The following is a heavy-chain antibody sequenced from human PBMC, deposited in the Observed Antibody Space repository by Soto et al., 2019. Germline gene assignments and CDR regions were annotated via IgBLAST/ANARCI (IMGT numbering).Heavy chain of an antibody. V-gene: IGHV1-3*01. J-gene: IGHJ4*02. Sequence: GASVKVSCKASGYTFTSYAMHWVRQAPGQRLEWMGWINAGNGNTKYSQKFQGRVTITRDTSASTAYMELSSLRSEDTAVYYCARGGLDYYGSGNFDYWGQGTLVTVSS. CDR2: INAGNGNT. CDR3: ARGGLDYYGSGNFDY. CDR1: GYTFTSYA. D-gene: IGHD3-10*01.